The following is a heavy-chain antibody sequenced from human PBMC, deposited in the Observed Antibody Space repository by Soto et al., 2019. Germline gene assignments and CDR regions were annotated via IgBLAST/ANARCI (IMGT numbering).Heavy chain of an antibody. Sequence: GGSLRLSCAASGFTFSSYSMNWVRQAPGKGLEWVSYISSSSSTIYYADSVKGRFTISRDNAKNSLYLQMNSLRAEDTAVYYCARESGRYYDFWSGYSDYWGQGTLVTVSS. J-gene: IGHJ4*02. CDR2: ISSSSSTI. CDR1: GFTFSSYS. D-gene: IGHD3-3*01. V-gene: IGHV3-48*01. CDR3: ARESGRYYDFWSGYSDY.